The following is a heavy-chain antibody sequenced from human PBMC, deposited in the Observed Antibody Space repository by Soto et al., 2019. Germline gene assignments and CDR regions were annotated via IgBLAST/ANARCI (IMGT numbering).Heavy chain of an antibody. CDR1: GYSFTSYW. D-gene: IGHD6-6*01. CDR2: IYPGDSDT. J-gene: IGHJ6*02. CDR3: ASPSPYPSSPRDYYYGLDV. Sequence: GESLKISCEGSGYSFTSYWIGWVRQMPGKGLEWMGIIYPGDSDTRYSPSFQGQVTISADKSISTAYLQWSSLKASDTAMYYCASPSPYPSSPRDYYYGLDVWGQGTTVTVSS. V-gene: IGHV5-51*01.